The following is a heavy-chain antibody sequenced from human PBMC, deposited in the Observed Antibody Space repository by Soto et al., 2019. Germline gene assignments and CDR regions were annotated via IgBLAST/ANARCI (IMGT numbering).Heavy chain of an antibody. CDR1: GFTFRGYW. D-gene: IGHD5-12*01. CDR2: IKQDGSEK. V-gene: IGHV3-7*03. Sequence: PGGSLRLSCEGSGFTFRGYWMSWVRQAPGKGLEWVANIKQDGSEKVYVDSVKGRITISRDNGQNSLYLQMNSLKVEATAIYYCARESGYDWHFDFWGLGTLVTVSS. CDR3: ARESGYDWHFDF. J-gene: IGHJ4*02.